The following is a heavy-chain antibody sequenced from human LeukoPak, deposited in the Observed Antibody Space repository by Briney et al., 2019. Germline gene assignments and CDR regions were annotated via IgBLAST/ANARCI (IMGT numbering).Heavy chain of an antibody. D-gene: IGHD2-15*01. CDR1: GFSVSSNY. V-gene: IGHV3-53*01. CDR3: ARATAIGSVVSS. J-gene: IGHJ5*02. Sequence: WGSLRLSCAASGFSVSSNYMSWVRQVPGKGLEWVSVIYSSYTTYYADSVKGRFTISRDNSKNTLYFQMNSLRAEDTAVYYCARATAIGSVVSSWGQGTLVTVAS. CDR2: IYSSYTT.